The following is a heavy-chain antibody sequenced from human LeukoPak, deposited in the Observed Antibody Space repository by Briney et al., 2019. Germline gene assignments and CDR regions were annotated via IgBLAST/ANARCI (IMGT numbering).Heavy chain of an antibody. D-gene: IGHD3-16*01. J-gene: IGHJ3*02. Sequence: ASVKVSFKASGYAFTTYGFSWVRQAPGQGREWVRWITPYNGDTNYAEKVQGRVTMTTDTSTRTAYMELRSLRSDDTAVYYCAREGDGRSGDVRAFDIWGQGTMVTVSS. CDR1: GYAFTTYG. CDR3: AREGDGRSGDVRAFDI. CDR2: ITPYNGDT. V-gene: IGHV1-18*01.